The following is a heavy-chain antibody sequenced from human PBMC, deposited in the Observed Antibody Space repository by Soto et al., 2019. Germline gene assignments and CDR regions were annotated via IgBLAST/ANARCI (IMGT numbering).Heavy chain of an antibody. CDR2: ISYDGINK. V-gene: IGHV3-30*04. J-gene: IGHJ4*02. CDR3: TRGRPSGSSAYYFDY. CDR1: GFTFSNYA. D-gene: IGHD6-6*01. Sequence: GGSLRLSCEASGFTFSNYAMHWVRQAPGKGLEWVGVISYDGINKYYADSVKGRFTISRDNSMNTLYLQMNSLRAEDTAVYYCTRGRPSGSSAYYFDYWGQGTLVTVSS.